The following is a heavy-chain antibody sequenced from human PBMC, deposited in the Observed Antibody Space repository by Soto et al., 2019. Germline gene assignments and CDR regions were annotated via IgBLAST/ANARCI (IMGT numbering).Heavy chain of an antibody. CDR3: ARDRGADGMDV. CDR2: ISAYNGNT. V-gene: IGHV1-18*01. Sequence: QVQLVQSGAEVKKPGASVKVSCKASGYTFTSYGISWVRQAPGQGLEWMGWISAYNGNTNYAQKLQGRVTMTTDTSTRKAYMELRSLRSDATAEYYCARDRGADGMDVWGQGTTVTVSS. J-gene: IGHJ6*02. CDR1: GYTFTSYG.